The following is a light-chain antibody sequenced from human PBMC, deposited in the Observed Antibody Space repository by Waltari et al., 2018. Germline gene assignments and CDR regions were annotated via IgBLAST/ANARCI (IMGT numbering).Light chain of an antibody. CDR3: CSYAGRSTLV. V-gene: IGLV2-23*02. Sequence: QSALTQPASVSGSPGQSITISCSGTSSDVGASNLISWYQQHPCKVPTLMIYEVNKRPSGVSNRFAGSKSDNTASLTISGLQAEDEADYYCCSYAGRSTLVFGGGTKLTVL. J-gene: IGLJ3*02. CDR2: EVN. CDR1: SSDVGASNL.